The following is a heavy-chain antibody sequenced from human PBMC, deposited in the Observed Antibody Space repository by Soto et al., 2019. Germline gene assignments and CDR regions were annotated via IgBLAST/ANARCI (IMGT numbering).Heavy chain of an antibody. CDR2: INHSGST. Sequence: ETLSLTCDVYGGSFSGYYWSWIRQPPGKGLEWIGEINHSGSTNYNPSLKSRTTISAHTSKNQLSLKVSSVTAADTAVYYCARGGGYSFGFDYYYGMDVWGQGTTVTVSS. D-gene: IGHD5-18*01. CDR1: GGSFSGYY. J-gene: IGHJ6*02. V-gene: IGHV4-34*01. CDR3: ARGGGYSFGFDYYYGMDV.